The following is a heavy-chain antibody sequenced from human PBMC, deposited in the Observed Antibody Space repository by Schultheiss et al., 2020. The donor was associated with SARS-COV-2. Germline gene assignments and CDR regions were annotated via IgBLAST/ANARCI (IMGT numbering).Heavy chain of an antibody. V-gene: IGHV3-74*01. J-gene: IGHJ5*02. CDR3: VNLWGIAVADDNWFDP. D-gene: IGHD6-19*01. CDR2: INSDGSRI. Sequence: GGSLRLSCVASGLSFSTYWMYWARQTPGKGPVWVSRINSDGSRIHYADSVKGRITISRDNAKNTLYLQMTNLRAEDTAVYYCVNLWGIAVADDNWFDPWGQGTLVTVSS. CDR1: GLSFSTYW.